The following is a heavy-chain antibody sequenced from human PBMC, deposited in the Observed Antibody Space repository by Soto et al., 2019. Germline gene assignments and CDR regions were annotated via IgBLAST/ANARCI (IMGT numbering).Heavy chain of an antibody. CDR2: MSTYTGDT. J-gene: IGHJ5*02. CDR3: ARDPGGATGFDP. V-gene: IGHV1-18*01. D-gene: IGHD1-1*01. Sequence: QVQLVQSGAEVKKPGASVKVSCKTFGYSFTVYGISWVRQAPGQGLEWMGWMSTYTGDTNYARKFRGRVTITTDISTSTAYMELRSLTSDDTAVYYCARDPGGATGFDPWGQGTQVIVST. CDR1: GYSFTVYG.